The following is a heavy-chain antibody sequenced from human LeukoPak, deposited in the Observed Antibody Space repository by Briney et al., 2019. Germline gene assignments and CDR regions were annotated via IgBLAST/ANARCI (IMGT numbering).Heavy chain of an antibody. V-gene: IGHV4-34*01. J-gene: IGHJ4*02. Sequence: PSETLSLTCAVYGGSFSGYYWSWIRQPPGKGLEWIGEINHSGSTNYNPSLKSRVTISVDTSKNQFSLKLCSVTAADTAVYYCARGLPMIVVRWGAIDYWGQGTLVTVSS. CDR1: GGSFSGYY. D-gene: IGHD3-22*01. CDR3: ARGLPMIVVRWGAIDY. CDR2: INHSGST.